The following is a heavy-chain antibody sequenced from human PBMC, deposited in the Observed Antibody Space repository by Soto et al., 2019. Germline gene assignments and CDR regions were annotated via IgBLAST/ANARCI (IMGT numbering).Heavy chain of an antibody. CDR3: VRGDGDYYDGNGYLGRH. D-gene: IGHD3-22*01. V-gene: IGHV1-8*01. Sequence: ASVKVSCKASGYTFTSYDINWVRQATGQGLEWMGWMNPNSGNTGYAQKFQGRVTMTRNTSISTAYMELSSLRAEDTAVYYCVRGDGDYYDGNGYLGRHWGQGTLVTVS. J-gene: IGHJ4*02. CDR1: GYTFTSYD. CDR2: MNPNSGNT.